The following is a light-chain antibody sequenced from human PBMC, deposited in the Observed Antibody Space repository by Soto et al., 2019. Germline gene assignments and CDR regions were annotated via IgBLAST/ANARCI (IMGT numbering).Light chain of an antibody. CDR1: QSIRSH. Sequence: EIVMTQSPATLSVSPGESATLSCRASQSIRSHLAWYQLRPGQAPRVLIYASSTRATGFPASFSGRGSGTEFTLTLRTLQSAAFDVSXXXXXNVWPGWTFGQGTKVDIK. CDR3: XXXNVWPGWT. J-gene: IGKJ1*01. V-gene: IGKV3-15*01. CDR2: ASS.